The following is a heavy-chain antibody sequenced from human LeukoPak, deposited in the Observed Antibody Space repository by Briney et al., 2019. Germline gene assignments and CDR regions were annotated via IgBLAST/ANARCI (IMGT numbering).Heavy chain of an antibody. J-gene: IGHJ5*02. V-gene: IGHV4-59*01. D-gene: IGHD1-26*01. Sequence: SETLSLTCTVSGDSISSYYWSWIRQPPGKGLGWIGYMYYSGSTNYNPSLKSRVTISVDTSKNQFSLKLSSVTAADTAVYYCARGIIVGATWGENYNCFDPWGQGTLVTVSS. CDR2: MYYSGST. CDR3: ARGIIVGATWGENYNCFDP. CDR1: GDSISSYY.